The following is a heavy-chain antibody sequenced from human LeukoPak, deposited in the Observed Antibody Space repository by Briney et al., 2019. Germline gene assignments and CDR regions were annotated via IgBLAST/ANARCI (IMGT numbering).Heavy chain of an antibody. J-gene: IGHJ4*02. Sequence: GGSLRLSCAASGLIFSTYAMSWVRQAPGKGLEWVSVISGSGGNTYYADSVKGRFTISRDSSKNTLYLQMNSLKAEDTAVYFCARALADGYNFPPFDYWGQGTLVTVSS. V-gene: IGHV3-23*01. CDR1: GLIFSTYA. CDR3: ARALADGYNFPPFDY. D-gene: IGHD5-24*01. CDR2: ISGSGGNT.